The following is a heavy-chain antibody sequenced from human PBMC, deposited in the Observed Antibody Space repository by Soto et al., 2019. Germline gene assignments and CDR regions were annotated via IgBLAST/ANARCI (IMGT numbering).Heavy chain of an antibody. J-gene: IGHJ4*02. D-gene: IGHD3-3*01. CDR3: ARGVTIFGVVSPPGY. V-gene: IGHV3-30-3*01. CDR1: GFTFSSYA. Sequence: QVQLVESGGGVVQPGRSLRLSCAASGFTFSSYAMHWVRQAPGKGLEWVAVISYDGSNKYYADSVKGRFTISRDNSKNKLYLQMNSLRAEDTAVYYCARGVTIFGVVSPPGYWGQGTLVTVSS. CDR2: ISYDGSNK.